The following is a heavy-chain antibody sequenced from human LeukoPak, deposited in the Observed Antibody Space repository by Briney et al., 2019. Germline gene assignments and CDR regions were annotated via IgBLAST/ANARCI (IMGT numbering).Heavy chain of an antibody. D-gene: IGHD3-16*01. Sequence: SETLSLTCAVSGGSISSSNWWSWVRQPPGKGLEWSGEIYHSESTNYNPSLNSRITISVDKSKNQSSLKLISLTAADTAVYGWACLPRGDWGQGTLVTVSS. J-gene: IGHJ4*02. V-gene: IGHV4-4*01. CDR3: ACLPRGD. CDR2: IYHSEST. CDR1: GGSISSSNW.